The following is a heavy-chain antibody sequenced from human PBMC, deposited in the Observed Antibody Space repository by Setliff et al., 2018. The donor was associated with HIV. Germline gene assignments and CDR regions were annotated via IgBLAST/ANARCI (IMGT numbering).Heavy chain of an antibody. D-gene: IGHD3-3*01. Sequence: SETLSLTCTVSNGSISSGNHYWSWIRQHPGKGLEWIGYIVYRGSTYYNPSLKSRVSLSIDTSKNYFSLKLTSVTAADTAMYFCARAGHYDFLGGFSAQPLDPWGRGILVTVSS. CDR1: NGSISSGNHY. V-gene: IGHV4-31*03. CDR3: ARAGHYDFLGGFSAQPLDP. CDR2: IVYRGST. J-gene: IGHJ5*02.